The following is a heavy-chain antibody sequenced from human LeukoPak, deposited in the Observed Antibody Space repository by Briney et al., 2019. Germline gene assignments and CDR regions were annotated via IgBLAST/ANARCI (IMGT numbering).Heavy chain of an antibody. CDR3: ARVRGVVVVAANDAFDI. Sequence: ASVKVSCKASGYTFTSYYMHWVRQAPGQGLEWMGIINPSGGSTSYAQKFQGRVTMTRDTSTSTVYMELNSLRSEDTAVYYCARVRGVVVVAANDAFDIWGQGTMVTVSS. CDR2: INPSGGST. D-gene: IGHD2-15*01. CDR1: GYTFTSYY. V-gene: IGHV1-46*01. J-gene: IGHJ3*02.